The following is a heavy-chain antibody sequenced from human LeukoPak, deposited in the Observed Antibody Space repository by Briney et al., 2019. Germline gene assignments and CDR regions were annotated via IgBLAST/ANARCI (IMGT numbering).Heavy chain of an antibody. J-gene: IGHJ4*02. CDR2: TYHSGST. CDR3: ARGRSRLDY. D-gene: IGHD6-19*01. Sequence: SETLSLTCAVSGGSISSGGYSWSWIRQPPGKGLEWIGYTYHSGSTYYNPSLKSRVTISVDRSKNQFSLKLSSVTAADTAVYYCARGRSRLDYWGQGTLVTVSS. V-gene: IGHV4-30-2*01. CDR1: GGSISSGGYS.